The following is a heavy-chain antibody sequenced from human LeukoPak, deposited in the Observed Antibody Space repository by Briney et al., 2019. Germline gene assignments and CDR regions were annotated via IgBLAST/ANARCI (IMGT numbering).Heavy chain of an antibody. V-gene: IGHV4-30-4*01. CDR2: IYNNGRT. CDR3: ARGRSSSWSSFDY. CDR1: GGSISSGDYY. Sequence: PSQTLSLTRTVSGGSISSGDYYWSWIRQPPGKGLEWIGYIYNNGRTYYNPSLKSRVTISVDTSKNLFSLKVSSVTAADAAVYYCARGRSSSWSSFDYWGQGTLVTVSS. D-gene: IGHD6-13*01. J-gene: IGHJ4*02.